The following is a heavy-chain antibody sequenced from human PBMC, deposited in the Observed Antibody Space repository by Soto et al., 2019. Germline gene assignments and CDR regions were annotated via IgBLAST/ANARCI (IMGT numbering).Heavy chain of an antibody. CDR1: GFSLSTSGMC. CDR2: IDWDDDK. CDR3: ARSRPVYYYDSSGYYYFDY. Sequence: SGPTLVNPTQTLTLTCTFSGFSLSTSGMCVSWIRQPPGKALEWLALIDWDDDKYYSTSLKTRLTISKDTSKNQVVLTMTNMDPVDTATYYCARSRPVYYYDSSGYYYFDYWGQGTLVTVSS. J-gene: IGHJ4*02. V-gene: IGHV2-70*01. D-gene: IGHD3-22*01.